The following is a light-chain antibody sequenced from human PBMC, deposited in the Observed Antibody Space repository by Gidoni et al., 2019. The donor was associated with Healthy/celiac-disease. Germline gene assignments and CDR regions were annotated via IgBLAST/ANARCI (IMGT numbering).Light chain of an antibody. CDR2: DAS. CDR3: QQRSNWPPRYT. CDR1: QSVSSY. V-gene: IGKV3-11*01. Sequence: EIVLTQSPATLSLSPGERATLSCRASQSVSSYLAVYQQKPGQAPRLLIYDASNRATGIPARFSGSGSGTDCTLTLSSLEPEYFAVYYCQQRSNWPPRYTFGQGTKLEIK. J-gene: IGKJ2*01.